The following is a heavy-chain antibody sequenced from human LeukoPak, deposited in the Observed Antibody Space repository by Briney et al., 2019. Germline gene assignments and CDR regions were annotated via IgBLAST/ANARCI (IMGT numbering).Heavy chain of an antibody. CDR2: INPNSGGT. J-gene: IGHJ4*02. D-gene: IGHD3-22*01. CDR3: ARESRGSLNYFDY. CDR1: GYTFTDYY. Sequence: ASVKVSCKASGYTFTDYYMYWVRQAPGQGPEWMGWINPNSGGTNYAQKFQGRVTMTRDTSVNTAYMELNRLKSDDTALYYCARESRGSLNYFDYWGQGTLVTVSS. V-gene: IGHV1-2*02.